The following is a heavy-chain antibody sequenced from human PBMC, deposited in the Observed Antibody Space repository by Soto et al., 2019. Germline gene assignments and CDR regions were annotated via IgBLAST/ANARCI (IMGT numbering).Heavy chain of an antibody. CDR1: GGSFSGYY. CDR3: ARFNSGNYYEAFEI. V-gene: IGHV4-34*01. J-gene: IGHJ3*02. D-gene: IGHD1-26*01. Sequence: SETLSLTCAVYGGSFSGYYWSWIRQPPGKGLEWIGEINHSGSTNYNPSLKSRVTISVDTSKNQFSLKLSSVTAADTAVYYCARFNSGNYYEAFEIWGQGTMVTVSS. CDR2: INHSGST.